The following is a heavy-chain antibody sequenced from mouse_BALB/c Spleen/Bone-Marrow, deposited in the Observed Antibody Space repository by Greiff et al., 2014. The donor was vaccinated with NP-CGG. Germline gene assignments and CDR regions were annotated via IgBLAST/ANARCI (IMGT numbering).Heavy chain of an antibody. D-gene: IGHD1-1*01. J-gene: IGHJ2*01. V-gene: IGHV1-26*01. CDR2: INPHNVGT. Sequence: VQLQQSGPELVKPGASMKISCKASGYSFTGYAINWVKQSHGKTLEWIGLINPHNVGTSYNQKFKGKATLTVDKSSSTAYMELLSLTSEDSAFYYCARGGYYEALAYWGQGTTLTVSS. CDR1: GYSFTGYA. CDR3: ARGGYYEALAY.